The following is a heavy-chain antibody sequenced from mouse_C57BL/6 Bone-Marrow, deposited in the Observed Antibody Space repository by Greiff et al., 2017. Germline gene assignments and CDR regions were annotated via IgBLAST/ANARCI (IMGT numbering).Heavy chain of an antibody. J-gene: IGHJ2*01. CDR1: GYSITSGYY. Sequence: VQLKESGPGLVKPSQSLSLTCSVTGYSITSGYYWNWIRQFPGNKLEWMGYISYDGSNNYNPSLKNRISIPRDTSKNQFFLKLNSVTTEDTATYYCARGGQFDYWGQGTTLTVSS. CDR2: ISYDGSN. D-gene: IGHD1-1*02. CDR3: ARGGQFDY. V-gene: IGHV3-6*01.